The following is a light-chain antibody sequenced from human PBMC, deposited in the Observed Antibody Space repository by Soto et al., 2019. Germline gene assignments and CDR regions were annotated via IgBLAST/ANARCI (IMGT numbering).Light chain of an antibody. CDR3: CSYAGIYSYV. Sequence: QSVLTQPRSVSGSPGQSVTISCTGTSSDVGRFEYVSWYQQHPGEAPKVVVYDITNRPSGVPDRFSGSKSGNTASLTISGRQAEDEADYYCCSYAGIYSYVFGTGTKLTVL. J-gene: IGLJ1*01. V-gene: IGLV2-11*01. CDR1: SSDVGRFEY. CDR2: DIT.